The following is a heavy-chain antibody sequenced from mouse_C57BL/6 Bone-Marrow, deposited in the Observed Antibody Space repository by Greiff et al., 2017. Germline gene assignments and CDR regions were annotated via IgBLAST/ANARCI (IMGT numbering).Heavy chain of an antibody. Sequence: EVMLVESGGGLVQPGGSLKLSCAASGFTFSDYYMYWVRQTPEKRLEWVAYISNGGGSTYYPDTVKGRFTISRDNAKNTLYLQMSRLKSEDTAMYYCARHPYGSSYWYFDVWGTGTTVTVSS. CDR1: GFTFSDYY. D-gene: IGHD1-1*01. J-gene: IGHJ1*03. CDR2: ISNGGGST. CDR3: ARHPYGSSYWYFDV. V-gene: IGHV5-12*01.